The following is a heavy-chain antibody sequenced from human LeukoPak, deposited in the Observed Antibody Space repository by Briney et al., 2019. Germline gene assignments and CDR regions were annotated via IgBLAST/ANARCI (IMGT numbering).Heavy chain of an antibody. CDR2: INHSGST. J-gene: IGHJ4*02. V-gene: IGHV4-38-2*02. CDR3: ARGAPVAGPYYFDY. Sequence: SETLSLTCTVSGHSIINSYYWGWIRQPPGKGLEWIGEINHSGSTNYNPSLKSRVTISVDTSKNQFSLKLSSVTAADTAVYYCARGAPVAGPYYFDYWGQGALVTVSS. CDR1: GHSIINSYY. D-gene: IGHD2-15*01.